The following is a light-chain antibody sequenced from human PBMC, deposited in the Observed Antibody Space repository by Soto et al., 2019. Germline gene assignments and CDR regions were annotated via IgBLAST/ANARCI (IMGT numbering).Light chain of an antibody. CDR3: LQHNSYPWT. V-gene: IGKV1-17*01. CDR1: QGIRND. J-gene: IGKJ1*01. Sequence: DIQMTQSPSSLSASVGDRVTITCRASQGIRNDLNWYREKPGKAPKRLMYSASSLQSGVPSRFSGSGSGTEFTLTISSLQPEDIATYYCLQHNSYPWTFGQGTKVDIK. CDR2: SAS.